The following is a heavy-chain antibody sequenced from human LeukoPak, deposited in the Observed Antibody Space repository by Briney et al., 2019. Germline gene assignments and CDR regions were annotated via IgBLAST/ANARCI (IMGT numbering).Heavy chain of an antibody. CDR2: SYYSGST. CDR1: GGSISSYY. Sequence: PSETLSLTCTVSGGSISSYYWSWIRQPPGKGLEWIGYSYYSGSTNYNPSLKSRVTISVDTSKNQFSLKLSSVTAADTAVYYCARDEPINCSSTSCYAFDIWGQGTMVTVSS. J-gene: IGHJ3*02. V-gene: IGHV4-59*01. CDR3: ARDEPINCSSTSCYAFDI. D-gene: IGHD2-2*01.